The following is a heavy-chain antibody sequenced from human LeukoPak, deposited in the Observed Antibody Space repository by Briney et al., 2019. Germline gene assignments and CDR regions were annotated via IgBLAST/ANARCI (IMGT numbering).Heavy chain of an antibody. V-gene: IGHV1-46*01. CDR2: INPSGGST. CDR3: ANGDILTGYAYYYYGMDV. D-gene: IGHD3-9*01. J-gene: IGHJ6*02. CDR1: GYTFTSYY. Sequence: ASVKVSCKASGYTFTSYYMHWVRQAPGQGLEWMGIINPSGGSTSYAQKFQGRVTITADESTSTAYMELSSLRSEDTAVYYCANGDILTGYAYYYYGMDVWGQGTTVTVSS.